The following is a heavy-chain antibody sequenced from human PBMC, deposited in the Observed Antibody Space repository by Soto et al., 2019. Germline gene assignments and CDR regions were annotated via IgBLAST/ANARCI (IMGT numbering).Heavy chain of an antibody. J-gene: IGHJ6*02. D-gene: IGHD5-12*01. CDR2: ISAYNGNT. CDR1: GYTFTSYG. V-gene: IGHV1-18*01. Sequence: GASVKVSCKASGYTFTSYGISWVRQAPGQGLEWMGWISAYNGNTNYAQKLQGRVTMTTDTSTSTAYMELRSLRSDDTAVYYCAYSRAGGYSGYDPNYYYYGMDVWGQGTTVTVSS. CDR3: AYSRAGGYSGYDPNYYYYGMDV.